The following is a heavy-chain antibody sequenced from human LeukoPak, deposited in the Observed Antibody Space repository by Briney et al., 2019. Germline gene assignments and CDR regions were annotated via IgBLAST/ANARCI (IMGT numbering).Heavy chain of an antibody. CDR2: INHSGST. J-gene: IGHJ4*02. CDR3: AREGPRDFWSGYSLGYYFDY. D-gene: IGHD3-3*01. V-gene: IGHV4-34*01. CDR1: GGSFSGYY. Sequence: PSETLSLACAVYGGSFSGYYWSWIRQPPGKGLEWIGEINHSGSTNYNPSLKSRVTISVDTSKNQFSLKLSSVTAADTAVYYCAREGPRDFWSGYSLGYYFDYWGQGTLVTVSS.